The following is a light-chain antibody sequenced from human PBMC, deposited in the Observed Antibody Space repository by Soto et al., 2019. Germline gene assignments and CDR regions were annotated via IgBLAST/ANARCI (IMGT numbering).Light chain of an antibody. V-gene: IGKV2-24*01. CDR3: VQAILWPL. J-gene: IGKJ1*01. CDR2: KIS. CDR1: QSLVHSDGNTY. Sequence: VLTQTPLSAPVTLGQPASISCRSSQSLVHSDGNTYLSWLQQRPGQPPRLLIYKISNRFSGVPDRLIGSVASADFTVKISRVEAEDVGIYFCVQAILWPLFGQGTKVDIK.